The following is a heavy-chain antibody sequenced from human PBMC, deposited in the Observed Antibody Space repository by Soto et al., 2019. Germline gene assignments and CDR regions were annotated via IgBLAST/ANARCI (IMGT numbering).Heavy chain of an antibody. CDR3: AKGDNWNDGSYYMVV. Sequence: GGSLRLSCAASGFTFSSYAMSWVRQAPGKGLEWVSAISGSGGSTYYADSVKGRFSISRDNSKNTLYLQMNSLRAEDTAVYYCAKGDNWNDGSYYMVVWGKGITVNVSS. J-gene: IGHJ6*03. CDR1: GFTFSSYA. V-gene: IGHV3-23*01. CDR2: ISGSGGST. D-gene: IGHD1-20*01.